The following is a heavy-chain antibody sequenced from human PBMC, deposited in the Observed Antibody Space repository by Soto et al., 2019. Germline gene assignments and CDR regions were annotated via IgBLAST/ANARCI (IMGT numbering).Heavy chain of an antibody. CDR2: IYHSGST. D-gene: IGHD6-13*01. CDR3: ARARATIAAAAIFDC. J-gene: IGHJ4*02. CDR1: GSSISSGGYS. V-gene: IGHV4-30-2*01. Sequence: SETLSPTCAVSGSSISSGGYSWSWIRQPPGKGLEWIGYIYHSGSTYYNPSLESRLTISVDKSKNQFSLKLTSVTAADTAVYYCARARATIAAAAIFDCWGQGTLVTVSS.